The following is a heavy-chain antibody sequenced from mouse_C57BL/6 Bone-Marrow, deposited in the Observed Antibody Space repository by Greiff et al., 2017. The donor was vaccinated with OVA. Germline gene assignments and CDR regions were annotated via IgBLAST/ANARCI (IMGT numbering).Heavy chain of an antibody. CDR2: INPNNGGT. D-gene: IGHD2-4*01. CDR1: GYTFTDYN. CDR3: ARLYYDYYWFSY. Sequence: VQLQQSGPELVKPGASVKMSCKASGYTFTDYNMHWVKQSHGKSLEWIGYINPNNGGTSYNQKFKGKATLTVNKSSSTAYMELRSLTSEDSAVYYCARLYYDYYWFSYWGQGTLVTVSA. J-gene: IGHJ3*01. V-gene: IGHV1-22*01.